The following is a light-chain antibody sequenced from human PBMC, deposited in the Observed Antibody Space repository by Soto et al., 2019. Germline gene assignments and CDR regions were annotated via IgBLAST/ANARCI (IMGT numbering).Light chain of an antibody. CDR1: SSNIGSNY. Sequence: QAVVTQPPSASGTPGQRVTISCSGSSSNIGSNYVYWYQQPPGTAPKLLIYRNNQRPSGFPDRFSGSKSGTSASLAISGLRSEDEADYYCAAWDDSLSGYVVFGGGTQLTVL. J-gene: IGLJ2*01. CDR2: RNN. V-gene: IGLV1-47*01. CDR3: AAWDDSLSGYVV.